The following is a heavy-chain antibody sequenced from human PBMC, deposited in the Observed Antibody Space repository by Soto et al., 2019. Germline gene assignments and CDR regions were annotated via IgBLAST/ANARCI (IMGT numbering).Heavy chain of an antibody. D-gene: IGHD6-19*01. CDR1: GFTFSSYW. V-gene: IGHV3-7*01. J-gene: IGHJ4*02. Sequence: HPGGSLRLSCAASGFTFSSYWMSWVRQAPGKGLEWVTNIKQDGREKYYVDSVKGRFTISRDNAKNSLYLQMNSLRAEDTAVYYCARVQGGVAVAGVDYWGQGTRVTVSS. CDR3: ARVQGGVAVAGVDY. CDR2: IKQDGREK.